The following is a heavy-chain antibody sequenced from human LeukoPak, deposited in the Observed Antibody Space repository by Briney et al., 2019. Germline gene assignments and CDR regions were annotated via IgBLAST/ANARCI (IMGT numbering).Heavy chain of an antibody. J-gene: IGHJ3*02. V-gene: IGHV4-39*01. CDR2: IYYSGST. CDR1: GGSISSSTYY. Sequence: SETLSLTCTVSGGSISSSTYYWGWIRQPPGKGLEWIGNIYYSGSTYYNPSLKSRVTISVDTSKNQCSLKLGSVTAADTAVYYCARPYSSSSLDAFDIWGQGTMVTVSS. CDR3: ARPYSSSSLDAFDI. D-gene: IGHD6-13*01.